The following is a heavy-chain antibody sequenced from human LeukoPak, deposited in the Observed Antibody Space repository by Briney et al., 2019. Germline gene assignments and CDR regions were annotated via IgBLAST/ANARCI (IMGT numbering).Heavy chain of an antibody. CDR3: ARGAQVVPASVWFDP. CDR1: GGSISSGDYY. V-gene: IGHV4-30-4*08. J-gene: IGHJ5*02. D-gene: IGHD2-2*01. CDR2: IYYSGST. Sequence: SQTLSLTCTVSGGSISSGDYYWSWIRQPPGKGLEWIGYIYYSGSTYSNPSLKSRVTISVDTSKNQFSLKLSSVTAADTAVYYCARGAQVVPASVWFDPWGQGTLVTVSS.